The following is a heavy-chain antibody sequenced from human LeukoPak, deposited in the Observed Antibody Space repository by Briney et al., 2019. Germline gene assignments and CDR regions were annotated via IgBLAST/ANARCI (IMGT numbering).Heavy chain of an antibody. Sequence: GESLKISCKTSGFTFSTHWIAWVRQMPGEGLELMGIIYPGDSDTNYSPSFQGQVTISADKSTNTAYLQWSSLKASDTAMYYCARYYFWTGSYFFDYWGQGTLATVSS. J-gene: IGHJ4*02. CDR3: ARYYFWTGSYFFDY. CDR2: IYPGDSDT. D-gene: IGHD3/OR15-3a*01. CDR1: GFTFSTHW. V-gene: IGHV5-51*01.